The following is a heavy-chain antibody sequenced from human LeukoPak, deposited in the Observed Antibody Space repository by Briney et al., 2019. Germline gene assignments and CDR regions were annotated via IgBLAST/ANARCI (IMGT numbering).Heavy chain of an antibody. D-gene: IGHD3-10*01. V-gene: IGHV3-30*18. CDR2: ISYDGSNK. CDR1: GFTFSSYG. J-gene: IGHJ4*02. Sequence: GGSLRLSCAASGFTFSSYGMHWVRQAPGKGLEWVAVISYDGSNKYYADSVKGRFTISRDNSKNTLYLQMNSLRAEDTAVSYCAKDRGSGVIYYWGQGTLVTVSS. CDR3: AKDRGSGVIYY.